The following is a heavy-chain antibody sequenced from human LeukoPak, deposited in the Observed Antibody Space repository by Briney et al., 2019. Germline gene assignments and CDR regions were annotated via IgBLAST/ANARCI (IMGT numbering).Heavy chain of an antibody. Sequence: KPSETLSLTCAVYGGSFSGYYWSWIRQPPGKGLEWIGEINHSGSTNYNPSLKSRVTISVDTSKNQFSLKLSSVTAADTAVYYCARGGIAAAGKVDYWGQGTLVTVSS. CDR3: ARGGIAAAGKVDY. V-gene: IGHV4-34*01. J-gene: IGHJ4*02. D-gene: IGHD6-13*01. CDR2: INHSGST. CDR1: GGSFSGYY.